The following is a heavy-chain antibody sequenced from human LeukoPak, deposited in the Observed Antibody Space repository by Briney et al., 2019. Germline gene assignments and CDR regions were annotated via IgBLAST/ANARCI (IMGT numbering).Heavy chain of an antibody. D-gene: IGHD1-26*01. J-gene: IGHJ3*02. CDR3: ARAGSGSHPKELGAFDI. V-gene: IGHV3-33*01. CDR1: GFTFSSYG. Sequence: GSLRLSCAASGFTFSSYGMHWVRQAPGKGLEWVAVIWYDGSNKYYADSVKGRFTISRDNSKNTLYLQMNSLRAEDTAVYYCARAGSGSHPKELGAFDIWGQGTMVTVSS. CDR2: IWYDGSNK.